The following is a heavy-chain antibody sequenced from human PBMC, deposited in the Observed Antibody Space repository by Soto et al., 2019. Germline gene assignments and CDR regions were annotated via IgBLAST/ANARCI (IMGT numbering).Heavy chain of an antibody. CDR1: GGSISSSSYY. V-gene: IGHV4-39*01. D-gene: IGHD1-26*01. Sequence: QLQLQESGPGLVKPSETLSLTCTVSGGSISSSSYYWGWIRQPTGKGLEWIGSIYYSGSTYYNPSLKSRGTISVDTSKNQFSLKLSSVTAADTAVYYCARHGPGGSYSDYWGQGTLVTVSS. CDR2: IYYSGST. J-gene: IGHJ4*02. CDR3: ARHGPGGSYSDY.